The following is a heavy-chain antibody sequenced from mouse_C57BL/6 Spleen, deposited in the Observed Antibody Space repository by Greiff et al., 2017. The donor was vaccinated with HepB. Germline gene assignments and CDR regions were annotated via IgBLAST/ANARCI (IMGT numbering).Heavy chain of an antibody. V-gene: IGHV1-26*01. D-gene: IGHD1-1*01. CDR3: ARGPPFYYYGSSLFFDY. Sequence: EVQLQQSGPELVKPGASVKISCKASGYTFTDYYMNWVKQSHGKSLEWIGDINPNNGGTSYNQKFKGKATLTVDKSSSTAYMELRSLTSEDSAVYYCARGPPFYYYGSSLFFDYWGQGTTLTVSS. CDR1: GYTFTDYY. CDR2: INPNNGGT. J-gene: IGHJ2*01.